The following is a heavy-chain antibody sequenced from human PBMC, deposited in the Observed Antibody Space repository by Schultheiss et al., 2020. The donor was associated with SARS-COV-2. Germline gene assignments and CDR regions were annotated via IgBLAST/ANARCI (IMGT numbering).Heavy chain of an antibody. CDR3: VRDRSWWTPYNCFDL. CDR1: GFTFSNYY. J-gene: IGHJ5*02. D-gene: IGHD2-15*01. Sequence: GGSLRLSCAASGFTFSNYYMNWVRQAPGKGLEWVSSISSSSSYIYYADSVKGRFTISKDNTKNSLYLQMNSLRAEDTAVYYCVRDRSWWTPYNCFDLWGRGTLVTVSS. V-gene: IGHV3-21*01. CDR2: ISSSSSYI.